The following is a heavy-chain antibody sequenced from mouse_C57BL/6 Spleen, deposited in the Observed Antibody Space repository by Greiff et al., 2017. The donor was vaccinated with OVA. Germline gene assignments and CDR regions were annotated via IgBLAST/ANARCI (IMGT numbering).Heavy chain of an antibody. V-gene: IGHV10-1*01. CDR1: GFSFNTYA. CDR2: IRSKSNNYAT. CDR3: VRHGNYRGDYFDD. J-gene: IGHJ2*01. D-gene: IGHD2-1*01. Sequence: EVKLMESGGGLVQPKGSLKLSCAASGFSFNTYAMNWVRQAPGKGLEWVARIRSKSNNYATYYADTVKDRFTISRDDSESMLYLQMNNLKTEDTAMYYCVRHGNYRGDYFDDWGQGTTLTVSS.